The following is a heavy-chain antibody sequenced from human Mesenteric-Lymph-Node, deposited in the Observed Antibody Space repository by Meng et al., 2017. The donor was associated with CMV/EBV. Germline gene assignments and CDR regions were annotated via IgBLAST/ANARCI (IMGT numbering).Heavy chain of an antibody. D-gene: IGHD2/OR15-2a*01. CDR2: ILYSGST. J-gene: IGHJ5*02. V-gene: IGHV4-39*01. Sequence: SIRSSSYYWCWIRQPPGKGLEWIGSILYSGSTYYNPSLKSRVTISVDTSKNQVSLKLSSVTAADTAVYYCARHFLIGSTTGGWFDPWGQGTLVTVSS. CDR3: ARHFLIGSTTGGWFDP. CDR1: SIRSSSYY.